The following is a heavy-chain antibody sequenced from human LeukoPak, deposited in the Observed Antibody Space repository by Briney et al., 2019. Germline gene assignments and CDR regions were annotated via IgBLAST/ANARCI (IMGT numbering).Heavy chain of an antibody. Sequence: SVKVSCKASGFTFTSSAVQWVRQARGQRLEWIGWIVVGSGNTNYAQKFQERVTITRDMSTSTAYMELSSLRSEDTAVYYCAAAYQLLPPGNWFDPWGQGTLATVSS. CDR1: GFTFTSSA. V-gene: IGHV1-58*01. CDR3: AAAYQLLPPGNWFDP. D-gene: IGHD2-2*01. J-gene: IGHJ5*02. CDR2: IVVGSGNT.